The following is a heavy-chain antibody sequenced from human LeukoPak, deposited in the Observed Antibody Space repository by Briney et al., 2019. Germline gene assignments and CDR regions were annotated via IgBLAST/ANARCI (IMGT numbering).Heavy chain of an antibody. CDR1: GGSMSSYY. D-gene: IGHD3-16*01. J-gene: IGHJ4*02. Sequence: SETLSLTCTASGGSMSSYYWSWIRQPPGKGLEWIGYIYYSGSTNYNPSLKSRVTISVDTSKNQFTLKLSSVTAADTAVYYCARGRYGWLPFDYWGQGTLVTVSS. V-gene: IGHV4-59*01. CDR3: ARGRYGWLPFDY. CDR2: IYYSGST.